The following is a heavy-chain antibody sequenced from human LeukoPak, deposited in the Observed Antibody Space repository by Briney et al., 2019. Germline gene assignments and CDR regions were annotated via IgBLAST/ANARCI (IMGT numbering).Heavy chain of an antibody. CDR3: AKDPGVVPAAIY. CDR1: GFTFSSYA. D-gene: IGHD2-2*01. CDR2: ISGSGGST. Sequence: GGSLRLSCAASGFTFSSYAMSWVRQAPGKGLEWVSAISGSGGSTYYADSVKGRFAISRDNSKNTLYLQMNSLRAEDTAVYYCAKDPGVVPAAIYWGQGTLVTVSS. V-gene: IGHV3-23*01. J-gene: IGHJ4*02.